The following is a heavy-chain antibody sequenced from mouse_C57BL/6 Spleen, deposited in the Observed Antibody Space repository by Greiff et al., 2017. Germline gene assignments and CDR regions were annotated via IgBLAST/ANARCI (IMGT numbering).Heavy chain of an antibody. V-gene: IGHV1-50*01. J-gene: IGHJ4*01. CDR1: GYTFTSYW. D-gene: IGHD1-1*02. CDR3: ARRGSYDYYAMDD. CDR2: IDPSDSYT. Sequence: QVQLQQPGAELVKPGASVKLSCKASGYTFTSYWMQWVKQRPGQGLEWIGEIDPSDSYTNYNQKFKGKATLTVDTSSSTAYMQLSSLTSEDSAVYYCARRGSYDYYAMDDWGQGTSVTVAS.